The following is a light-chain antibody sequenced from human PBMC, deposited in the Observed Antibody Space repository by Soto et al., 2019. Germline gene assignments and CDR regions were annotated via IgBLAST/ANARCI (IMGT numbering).Light chain of an antibody. CDR3: QTWGTGIVV. CDR1: SGHSNYA. J-gene: IGLJ2*01. CDR2: LNSDGSH. Sequence: QLVLTQSPSASVSLGASVKVTCTLSSGHSNYAIAWHQQQPEKGPRYLMKLNSDGSHSKGDGIPDRFSGSSSGAERYLTISSLQSEDEADYYCQTWGTGIVVFGGGTKLTVL. V-gene: IGLV4-69*01.